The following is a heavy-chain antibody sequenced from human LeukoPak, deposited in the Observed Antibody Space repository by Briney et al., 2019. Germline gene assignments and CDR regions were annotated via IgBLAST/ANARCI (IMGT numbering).Heavy chain of an antibody. CDR1: GFTFSNYW. Sequence: PGGSLRLSCAASGFTFSNYWIHWVRQAPGKGLEWVSAISGSGGSTYYADSVKGRFTISRDNSKNTLYLQMNSLRAEDTAVYYCAKVSGYSYAIDYWGQGTLVTVSS. CDR3: AKVSGYSYAIDY. CDR2: ISGSGGST. V-gene: IGHV3-23*01. J-gene: IGHJ4*02. D-gene: IGHD5-18*01.